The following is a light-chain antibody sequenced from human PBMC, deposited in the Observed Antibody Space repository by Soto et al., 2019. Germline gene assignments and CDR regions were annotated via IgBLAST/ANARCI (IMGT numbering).Light chain of an antibody. CDR3: GTWDSSLSAVV. CDR2: DNN. J-gene: IGLJ2*01. Sequence: QCVLTQPPSVSAAPGQKVTISCSGSSSNIGNNYVSWYEQLPGTAPKLLIYDNNKRPSGIPDRFSGSKSGTSATLGITGLQTGDEADYYCGTWDSSLSAVVLGGGTKLTVL. CDR1: SSNIGNNY. V-gene: IGLV1-51*01.